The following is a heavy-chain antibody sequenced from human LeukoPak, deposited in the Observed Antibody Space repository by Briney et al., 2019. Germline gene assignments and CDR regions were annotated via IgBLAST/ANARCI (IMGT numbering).Heavy chain of an antibody. V-gene: IGHV4-59*08. CDR2: IYYSAIT. CDR1: GGSISSYY. D-gene: IGHD4-11*01. Sequence: PSETLSLTCTVSGGSISSYYWSWIGQPPGKGVVWIEYIYYSAITNYSPSLKSRFTISLYPSKNPFSLKLSSVTAADTAVYYCASVGNYPWFLPWRQGTLVTASS. J-gene: IGHJ5*02. CDR3: ASVGNYPWFLP.